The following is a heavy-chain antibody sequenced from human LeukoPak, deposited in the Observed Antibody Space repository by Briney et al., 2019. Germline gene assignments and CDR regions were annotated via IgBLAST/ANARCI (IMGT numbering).Heavy chain of an antibody. CDR3: VRGKVRGWYPYYFHY. Sequence: SETLSLTCTVSGGSISSGSYYWSWIRQPAGKGLEWIGRIYTSGSTNYNPSLKSLVTRSVDTSKNQFSLTPSSVTAADTAVYDCVRGKVRGWYPYYFHYLGQGTLVTVSS. CDR2: IYTSGST. D-gene: IGHD6-19*01. V-gene: IGHV4-61*02. CDR1: GGSISSGSYY. J-gene: IGHJ4*02.